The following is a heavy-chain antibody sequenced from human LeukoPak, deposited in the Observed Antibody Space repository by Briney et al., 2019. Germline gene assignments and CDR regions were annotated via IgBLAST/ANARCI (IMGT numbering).Heavy chain of an antibody. V-gene: IGHV5-51*01. CDR1: GYSFTDYW. CDR2: FYAGGSES. D-gene: IGHD6-13*01. J-gene: IGHJ4*02. CDR3: ARRGHGSSWYFFDY. Sequence: GESLKISCKGSGYSFTDYWIGWVRQMPGKGLEWMGIFYAGGSESRYSPSFQGQVAISVDKSISTAYLQWSSLKASDTAMYYCARRGHGSSWYFFDYWGQGTLVTVSS.